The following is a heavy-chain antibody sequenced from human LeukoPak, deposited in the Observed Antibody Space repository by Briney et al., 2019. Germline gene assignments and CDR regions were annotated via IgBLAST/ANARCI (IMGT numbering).Heavy chain of an antibody. CDR1: GFTFSTYV. CDR3: ARAPSHRGFDY. J-gene: IGHJ4*02. V-gene: IGHV3-23*01. Sequence: GGSLRLSCAASGFTFSTYVMAWVRQTPGKGLEWVSVISSPADTIYYADFVRGRFTISRDNSKYTLYLHLNSLRVDDTPVYYCARAPSHRGFDYWGQGTLVTVSS. CDR2: ISSPADTI.